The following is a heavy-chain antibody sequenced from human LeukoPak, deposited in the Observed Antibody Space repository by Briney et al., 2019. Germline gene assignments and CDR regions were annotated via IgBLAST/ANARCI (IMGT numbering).Heavy chain of an antibody. CDR1: GFSFSSAW. CDR3: ATEGSFYGYHGIDV. Sequence: PGGSLRLSCAASGFSFSSAWMSWVRQAPGKGLEWVGRIKGKTDGGTTDYAAPVKGRFTISRDDSKNTLYLQMNSLKTEDTAVYYCATEGSFYGYHGIDVWGQGTLVTVSS. J-gene: IGHJ3*01. V-gene: IGHV3-15*01. D-gene: IGHD5-18*01. CDR2: IKGKTDGGTT.